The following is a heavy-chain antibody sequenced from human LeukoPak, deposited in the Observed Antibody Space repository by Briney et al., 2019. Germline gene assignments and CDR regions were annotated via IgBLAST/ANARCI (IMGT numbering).Heavy chain of an antibody. J-gene: IGHJ4*02. V-gene: IGHV3-33*01. Sequence: GGSLRLSCVASGFTFNNYAMHWVRQAPGQGLEWVAVIWYDGSNKFYADSVKGRFTISRDNSKNTLYVQMHSLRAEDTAVYYCARDPSLFAGFFDSWGQGTLVTVSS. CDR1: GFTFNNYA. D-gene: IGHD3-10*02. CDR3: ARDPSLFAGFFDS. CDR2: IWYDGSNK.